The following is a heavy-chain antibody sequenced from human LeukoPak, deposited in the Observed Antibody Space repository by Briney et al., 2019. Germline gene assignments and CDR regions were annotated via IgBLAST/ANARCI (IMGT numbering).Heavy chain of an antibody. CDR2: IYYSGST. J-gene: IGHJ6*02. D-gene: IGHD6-19*01. CDR3: ARIPRVIAVAGHYGMDV. Sequence: PSQTLSLTCTVSGGSISSGGYYWSWIRQHPGKGLEWIGYIYYSGSTNYNPSLKSRVTISVDTSKNQFSLKLSSVTAADTAVYYCARIPRVIAVAGHYGMDVWGQGTTVTVSS. CDR1: GGSISSGGYY. V-gene: IGHV4-61*08.